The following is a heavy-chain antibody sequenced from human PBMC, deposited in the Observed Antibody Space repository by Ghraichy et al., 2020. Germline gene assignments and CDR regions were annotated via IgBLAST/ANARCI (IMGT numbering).Heavy chain of an antibody. CDR1: GFTFSMYL. V-gene: IGHV3-7*01. Sequence: GGSLRLSCAASGFTFSMYLMSWVRQAPGKGLEWVANIRQDGSEKYYVDSVKGRFTISRDNAKNSLYLQMNSLRAEDTAVYYCAREKAASSGYYFYYYGMDVWGQGTTVTVPS. CDR2: IRQDGSEK. D-gene: IGHD3-22*01. J-gene: IGHJ6*02. CDR3: AREKAASSGYYFYYYGMDV.